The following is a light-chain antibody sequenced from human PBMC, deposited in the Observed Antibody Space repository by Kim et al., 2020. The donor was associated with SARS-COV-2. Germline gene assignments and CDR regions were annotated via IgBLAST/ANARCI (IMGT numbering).Light chain of an antibody. Sequence: QSALTQPASVSGSPGQSITISCIGTSSDVGGYNYVSWYQQHPGKAPKLMIYDVSKRPSGVSNRFSGSKSGNTASLTISGLQAEDEADYYCSSYTSSSTYVFGTGTKV. CDR3: SSYTSSSTYV. CDR2: DVS. J-gene: IGLJ1*01. V-gene: IGLV2-14*01. CDR1: SSDVGGYNY.